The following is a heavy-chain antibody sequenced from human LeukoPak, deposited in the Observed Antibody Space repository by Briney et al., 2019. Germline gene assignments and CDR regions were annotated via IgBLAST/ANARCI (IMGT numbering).Heavy chain of an antibody. D-gene: IGHD2-2*01. Sequence: SETLSLTCTVSGGSISSYYWSWIRQPPGKGPEWIGYIYYSGSTNYNPSLKSRVTISVDTSKNQFSLKLSSVTAADTAVYYCARAPRDVVVPAALGGAFDIWGQGTMVTVSS. CDR2: IYYSGST. CDR3: ARAPRDVVVPAALGGAFDI. J-gene: IGHJ3*02. CDR1: GGSISSYY. V-gene: IGHV4-59*01.